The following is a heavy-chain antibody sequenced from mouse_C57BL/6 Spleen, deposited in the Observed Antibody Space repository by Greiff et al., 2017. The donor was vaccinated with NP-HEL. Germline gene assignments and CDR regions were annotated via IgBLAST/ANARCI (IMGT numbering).Heavy chain of an antibody. CDR3: ARSVTTVADY. Sequence: EVQLQQSGPELVKPGASVKMSCKASGYTFTDYNMHWVKQSHGKSLEWIGYINPNNGGTSYNQKFKGKATLTVNKSSSTAYMELRSLTSEDSAVYCCARSVTTVADYWGQGTTLTVSS. V-gene: IGHV1-22*01. D-gene: IGHD1-1*01. CDR1: GYTFTDYN. CDR2: INPNNGGT. J-gene: IGHJ2*01.